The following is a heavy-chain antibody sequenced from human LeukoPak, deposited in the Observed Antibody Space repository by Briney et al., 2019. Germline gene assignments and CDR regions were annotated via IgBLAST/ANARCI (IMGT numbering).Heavy chain of an antibody. J-gene: IGHJ4*02. CDR3: VKGGWLDY. V-gene: IGHV3-23*01. Sequence: PGGSLRLSCAAFGFSFSSYVMTWVRQAPGKGLEWVSAISVSGDSTYYADSVKGRFTISRDNSKNTLYLQMNSLRVEDRAVYYCVKGGWLDYWGQGTLVTVSS. CDR1: GFSFSSYV. CDR2: ISVSGDST. D-gene: IGHD5-18*01.